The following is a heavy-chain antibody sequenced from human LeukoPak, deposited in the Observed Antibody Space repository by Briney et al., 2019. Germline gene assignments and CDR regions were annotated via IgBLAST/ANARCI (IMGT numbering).Heavy chain of an antibody. CDR1: GFTFSGYS. D-gene: IGHD5-24*01. V-gene: IGHV3-48*02. CDR3: ARADRDGNKRFLD. CDR2: IRSSGYPI. J-gene: IGHJ4*02. Sequence: QPGGSLRLSCAASGFTFSGYSMNWVRQAPGKGLEWVSYIRSSGYPIHYADSVKGRFTISRDNGKNLVSLQMNSLRDKDTAVYYCARADRDGNKRFLDWGQGTLVTVSS.